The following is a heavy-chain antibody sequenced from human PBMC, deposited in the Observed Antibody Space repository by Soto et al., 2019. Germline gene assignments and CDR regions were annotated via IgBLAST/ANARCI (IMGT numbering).Heavy chain of an antibody. Sequence: QVQLQESGPGLVKPSETLSLTCTVSGGSISSYYWSWIRQPPGKGLEWIGYIYYSGSTNYNPSLKSRVTISVDTSKNQFSLKLRSVTAADTAVYYCARRWGTTFDSWGQGTLVTVSS. CDR2: IYYSGST. CDR3: ARRWGTTFDS. J-gene: IGHJ4*02. V-gene: IGHV4-59*08. CDR1: GGSISSYY. D-gene: IGHD3-16*01.